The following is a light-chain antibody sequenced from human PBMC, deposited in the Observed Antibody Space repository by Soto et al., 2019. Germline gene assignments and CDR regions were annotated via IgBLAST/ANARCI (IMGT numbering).Light chain of an antibody. Sequence: EIVMTQSPATLSVSPGERATLSCRASQSVSSYLAWYQQKPGQAPRLLIYGASSRATGIPDRFSGRGSGTDFTLTISRLEPEDFAVYYCQQYGSSSTFGQGTKV. CDR2: GAS. V-gene: IGKV3-20*01. CDR1: QSVSSY. CDR3: QQYGSSST. J-gene: IGKJ1*01.